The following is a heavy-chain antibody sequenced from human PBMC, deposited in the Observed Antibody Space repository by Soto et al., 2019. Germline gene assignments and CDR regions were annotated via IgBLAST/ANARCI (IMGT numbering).Heavy chain of an antibody. V-gene: IGHV4-61*01. CDR2: IYYSGST. J-gene: IGHJ6*02. CDR3: ARATYYYYGMDV. CDR1: GGSVSSGSYY. Sequence: PSETLSLTCTVSGGSVSSGSYYWSWVRQPPGKGLEWIAYIYYSGSTNYNPSLKSRVTISVDRSKNQFSLELNSVTAADTAVYYCARATYYYYGMDVWGQGTTVTVSS. D-gene: IGHD1-26*01.